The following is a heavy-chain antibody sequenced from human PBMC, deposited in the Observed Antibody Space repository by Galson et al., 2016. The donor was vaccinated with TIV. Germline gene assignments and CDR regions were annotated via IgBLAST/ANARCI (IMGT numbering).Heavy chain of an antibody. CDR3: AKGQLRAARRFYYMDV. J-gene: IGHJ6*03. CDR1: GFTFDDYA. Sequence: SLRLSCATSGFTFDDYAMHWVRQVPGKGLEWVSVISWNSGSTVYADSVKGRFTISRDNAKNSLFLQMNSLRVEDTALYYCAKGQLRAARRFYYMDVWAKGTTVTASS. D-gene: IGHD4-17*01. V-gene: IGHV3-9*01. CDR2: ISWNSGST.